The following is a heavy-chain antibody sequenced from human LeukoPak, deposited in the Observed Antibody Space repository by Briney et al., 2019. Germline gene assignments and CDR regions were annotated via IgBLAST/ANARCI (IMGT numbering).Heavy chain of an antibody. CDR1: GFTFSDYY. D-gene: IGHD3-10*01. J-gene: IGHJ4*02. CDR2: ISSSGSTI. V-gene: IGHV3-11*04. CDR3: ARDFSSGEGIDY. Sequence: SGGSLRLSCAASGFTFSDYYMSWIRQAPGKGLGWVSYISSSGSTIYYADSVKGRFTISRDNAKNSLYLQMNSLRAEDTAVYYCARDFSSGEGIDYWGQGTLVTVSS.